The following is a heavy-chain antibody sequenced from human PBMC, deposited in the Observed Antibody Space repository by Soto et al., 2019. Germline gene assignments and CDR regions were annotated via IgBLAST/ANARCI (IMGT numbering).Heavy chain of an antibody. Sequence: PGGSLRLSCSVTGFTLRNYSMNWVRKAPGKGLECVSYIDGIGTTIYYADSVKGRFAISRDNAKNSVYLQMSSLRDEDTAVYFCARDQLLATVGTNSYYGLDVWGQGTTVTVSS. CDR2: IDGIGTTI. V-gene: IGHV3-48*02. J-gene: IGHJ6*02. CDR3: ARDQLLATVGTNSYYGLDV. D-gene: IGHD6-13*01. CDR1: GFTLRNYS.